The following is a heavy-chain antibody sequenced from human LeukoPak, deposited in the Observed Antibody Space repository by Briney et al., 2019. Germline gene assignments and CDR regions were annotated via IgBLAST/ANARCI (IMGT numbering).Heavy chain of an antibody. V-gene: IGHV3-74*01. CDR3: ARDHCSSTSCYVNWFDP. CDR2: INSDGSST. D-gene: IGHD2-2*01. Sequence: QSGGSLRLSCAASGFTFSSYWMHWARQAPGKGLVWVSRINSDGSSTSYADSVKGRFTIYRDNAKNTLYLQMNSLRAEDTAVYYCARDHCSSTSCYVNWFDPWAREPWSPSPQ. CDR1: GFTFSSYW. J-gene: IGHJ5*02.